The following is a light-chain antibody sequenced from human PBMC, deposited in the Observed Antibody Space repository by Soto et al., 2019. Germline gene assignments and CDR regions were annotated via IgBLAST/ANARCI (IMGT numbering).Light chain of an antibody. Sequence: EKALTQSPVTLSLSPGERATLSCRASQSVSSNLAWYQQRPGQAPRLLIYGASTRASGVPDRFSGSGSGTEFILTISSLQCEDSAVYYCQQYDVWPALTFGGGTKVDIK. CDR1: QSVSSN. J-gene: IGKJ4*01. CDR3: QQYDVWPALT. CDR2: GAS. V-gene: IGKV3-15*01.